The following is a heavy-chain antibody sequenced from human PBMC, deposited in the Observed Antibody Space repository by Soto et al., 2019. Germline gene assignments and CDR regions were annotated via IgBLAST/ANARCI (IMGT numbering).Heavy chain of an antibody. CDR3: ARAGSDGDYGLRQPHTWYFVL. J-gene: IGHJ2*01. D-gene: IGHD4-17*01. Sequence: EVQLVESGGGLVKPGGSLRLSCAASGFTFSSYSMKWVRQAPGKGLEWVSSISSSSSYIYYADSVKGRFTISRDNAKHSLYLQMNSLRAEDTAVYYCARAGSDGDYGLRQPHTWYFVLWGRGTLVTVSS. CDR2: ISSSSSYI. V-gene: IGHV3-21*01. CDR1: GFTFSSYS.